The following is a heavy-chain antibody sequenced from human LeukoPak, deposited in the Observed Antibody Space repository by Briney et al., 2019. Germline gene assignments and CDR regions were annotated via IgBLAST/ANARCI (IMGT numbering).Heavy chain of an antibody. D-gene: IGHD3-10*01. CDR2: IYYSGST. Sequence: PSETLSLTCTVSGGSIRSYYWSWIRQPPGKGLEWIAYIYYSGSTNYNPSLKSRVTISVDTSKNQFSLKLSSVTAADTAVYYCARVVRGVRFYYYYMDVWGKGTTVTVSS. V-gene: IGHV4-59*12. J-gene: IGHJ6*03. CDR3: ARVVRGVRFYYYYMDV. CDR1: GGSIRSYY.